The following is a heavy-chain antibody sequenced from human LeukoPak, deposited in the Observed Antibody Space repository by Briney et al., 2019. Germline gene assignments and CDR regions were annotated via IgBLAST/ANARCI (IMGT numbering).Heavy chain of an antibody. J-gene: IGHJ4*02. V-gene: IGHV4-59*01. D-gene: IGHD3-16*02. Sequence: SETLSLTCTVSGVSISSYYWSWIRQPPGKGLEWIGYIYYSGSTNYNPSLKSRVTISVDTSKNQFSLKLSSVTAADTAVYYCARTSYDYVGGSYRYWFDYWGQGTLVTVSS. CDR1: GVSISSYY. CDR2: IYYSGST. CDR3: ARTSYDYVGGSYRYWFDY.